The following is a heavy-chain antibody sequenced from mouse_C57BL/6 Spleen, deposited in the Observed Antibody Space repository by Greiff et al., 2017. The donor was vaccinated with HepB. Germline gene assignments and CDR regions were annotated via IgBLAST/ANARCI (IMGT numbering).Heavy chain of an antibody. CDR3: ARHHQAMDY. CDR2: ISNGGGST. V-gene: IGHV5-12*01. CDR1: GFTFSDYY. J-gene: IGHJ4*01. Sequence: EVKLMESGGGLVQPGGSLKLSCAASGFTFSDYYMYWVRQTPEKRLEWVAYISNGGGSTYYPDTVKGRFTISRDNAKNTLYLQMSRLKSEDTAMYYCARHHQAMDYWGQGTSVTVSS.